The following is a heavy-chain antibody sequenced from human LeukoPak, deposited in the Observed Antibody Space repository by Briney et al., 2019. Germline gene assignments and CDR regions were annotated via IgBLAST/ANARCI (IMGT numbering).Heavy chain of an antibody. CDR3: ARTFRGGWYYFDY. CDR2: IYYSGST. Sequence: SETLSLTCTVSGASISSYYWSWIRQPPGKGLEWIAFIYYSGSTNYNPSLKSRVTISVDTSKSQFSLKLSSVTAADTAVYYCARTFRGGWYYFDYWGQGTLITVSS. J-gene: IGHJ4*02. CDR1: GASISSYY. V-gene: IGHV4-59*01. D-gene: IGHD6-19*01.